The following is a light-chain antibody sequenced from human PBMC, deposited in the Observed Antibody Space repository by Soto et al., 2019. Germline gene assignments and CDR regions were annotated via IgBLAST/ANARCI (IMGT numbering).Light chain of an antibody. CDR3: QLGVT. CDR1: QSISSY. V-gene: IGKV1-39*01. CDR2: AAS. Sequence: DIQMTQSPSSLSASVGDRVTITCRASQSISSYLNWYQQKPGKAPKLLIYAASSLQSGVPSRFSGSGSGTDFTLTISSLQPEDFATYYCQLGVTFGPGTKVDIK. J-gene: IGKJ3*01.